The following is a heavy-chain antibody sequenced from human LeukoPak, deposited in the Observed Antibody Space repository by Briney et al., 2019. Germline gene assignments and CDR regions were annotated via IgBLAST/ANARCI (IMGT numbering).Heavy chain of an antibody. V-gene: IGHV3-23*01. CDR3: AKVGGYSYGFDY. D-gene: IGHD5-18*01. J-gene: IGHJ4*02. Sequence: PGGSLRLSCAASGFAFSSYAMSWVRQAPGKGLEWVSAISGSGGSTYYADSVKGRFTISRDNSKNTLYLQMNSLRAEDTAVYYCAKVGGYSYGFDYWGQGTLVTVSS. CDR2: ISGSGGST. CDR1: GFAFSSYA.